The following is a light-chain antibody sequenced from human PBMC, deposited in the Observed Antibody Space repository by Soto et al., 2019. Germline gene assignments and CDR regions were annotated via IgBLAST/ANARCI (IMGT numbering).Light chain of an antibody. J-gene: IGKJ5*01. CDR2: GAS. Sequence: EIVLTQSPATLSLSPGERATHSCRASQSVSSDYLAWYQQKPGQAPRLLIYGASSRATGIPARFSGSGSGTDFTLTISRLEPEDFAVYYCQQYGGSPPITFGQGTRLEI. CDR3: QQYGGSPPIT. CDR1: QSVSSDY. V-gene: IGKV3-20*01.